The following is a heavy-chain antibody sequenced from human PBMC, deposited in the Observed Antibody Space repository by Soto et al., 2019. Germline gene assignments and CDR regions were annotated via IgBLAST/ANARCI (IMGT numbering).Heavy chain of an antibody. CDR3: ERDPLYGETGGDYFDY. J-gene: IGHJ4*02. Sequence: SETLSLTCAVYGGSFSGYYWSWIRQPPGKGLEWIGYIYYSGSTNYNPSLKSRVTISLDTSKNQFSLKLTSVTAADTAVYYCERDPLYGETGGDYFDYGGRGPVVPVS. V-gene: IGHV4-59*12. CDR2: IYYSGST. CDR1: GGSFSGYY. D-gene: IGHD4-17*01.